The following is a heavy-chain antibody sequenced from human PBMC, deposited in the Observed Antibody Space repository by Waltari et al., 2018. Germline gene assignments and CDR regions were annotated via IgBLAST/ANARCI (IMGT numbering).Heavy chain of an antibody. J-gene: IGHJ4*02. CDR2: INHSGST. V-gene: IGHV4-34*01. CDR1: GGSFSGYY. Sequence: QVQLQQWGAGLLKPSETLSLTCAVYGGSFSGYYWSWIRQPPGKGLEWIGEINHSGSTNYNPSLKSRVTISVDTSKNQFSLKLSSVTAADTAVYYCARGRAYYYGSGSYPLDYWGQGTLVTVSS. CDR3: ARGRAYYYGSGSYPLDY. D-gene: IGHD3-10*01.